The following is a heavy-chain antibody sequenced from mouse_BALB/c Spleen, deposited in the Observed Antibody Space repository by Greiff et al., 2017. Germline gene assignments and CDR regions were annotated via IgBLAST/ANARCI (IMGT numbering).Heavy chain of an antibody. CDR3: ARNYGSRGFAY. D-gene: IGHD1-1*01. V-gene: IGHV1-54*01. J-gene: IGHJ3*01. Sequence: VKVVESGAELVRPGTSVKVSCKASGYAFTNYLIEWVKQRPGQGLEWIGVINPGSGGTNYNEKFKGKATLTADKSSSTAYMQLSSLTSDDSAVYFCARNYGSRGFAYWGQGTLVTVSA. CDR1: GYAFTNYL. CDR2: INPGSGGT.